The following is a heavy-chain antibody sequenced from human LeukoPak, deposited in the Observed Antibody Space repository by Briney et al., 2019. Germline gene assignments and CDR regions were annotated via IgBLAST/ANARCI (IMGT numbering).Heavy chain of an antibody. Sequence: SETLSLTCTVSGGSIFSGAYYWSWIRQLPGKGLEWIRYIYYSGSPYYNPSLKSRITISLDTSKNEFSLRLSSVTAADTAVYYCARDTDGNSYGLPDSWGQGTLVTVSS. CDR2: IYYSGSP. V-gene: IGHV4-31*03. CDR1: GGSIFSGAYY. J-gene: IGHJ4*02. CDR3: ARDTDGNSYGLPDS. D-gene: IGHD5-18*01.